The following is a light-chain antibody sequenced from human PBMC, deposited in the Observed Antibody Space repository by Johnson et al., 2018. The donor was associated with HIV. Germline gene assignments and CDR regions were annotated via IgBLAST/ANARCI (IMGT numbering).Light chain of an antibody. J-gene: IGLJ1*01. CDR2: DNN. CDR1: SSNIANNY. CDR3: GTWDNSLSTGGV. V-gene: IGLV1-51*01. Sequence: QSVLTQPPSVYAAPGQKVTISCSGSSSNIANNYVSWYQQLTGTAPKLLIYDNNKRPSGIPDRFSGSKSGTSATLGITGLPTGDEADYYCGTWDNSLSTGGVFGTGTKVTVL.